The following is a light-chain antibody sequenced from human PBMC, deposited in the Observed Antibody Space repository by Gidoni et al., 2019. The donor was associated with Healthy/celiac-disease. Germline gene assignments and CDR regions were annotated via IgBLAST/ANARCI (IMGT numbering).Light chain of an antibody. CDR1: QSVSSSY. CDR2: GAS. Sequence: DSVLTQSPGTLSLSPGSRATLSCRASQSVSSSYLAWYKQKPGQAPRLLIYGASSRATGIPDRFSSSGSGTDFTLTISRLEPEDFAVYYCQQYGSSPRTFGQGTKVEIK. CDR3: QQYGSSPRT. V-gene: IGKV3-20*01. J-gene: IGKJ1*01.